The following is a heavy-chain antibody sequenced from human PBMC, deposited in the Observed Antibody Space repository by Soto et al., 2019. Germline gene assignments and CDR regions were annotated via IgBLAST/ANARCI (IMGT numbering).Heavy chain of an antibody. CDR3: ATHREGATYYFDY. J-gene: IGHJ4*02. Sequence: QMQLVQSGPEVKKPGTSVKVSCKASTFTFTSSAVQWVRQARGQRLEWIGWIVVGSGNTKYAQNFQERVTITRDMSSGTSYLELSSLRSEDTVVYYCATHREGATYYFDYWGQGPLITVSS. CDR1: TFTFTSSA. D-gene: IGHD1-26*01. CDR2: IVVGSGNT. V-gene: IGHV1-58*01.